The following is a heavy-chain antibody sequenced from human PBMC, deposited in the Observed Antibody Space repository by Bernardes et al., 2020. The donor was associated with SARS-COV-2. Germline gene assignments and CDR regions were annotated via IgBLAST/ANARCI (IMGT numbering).Heavy chain of an antibody. CDR1: GVTVTSNH. CDR3: ARDRGGDGYSHFDL. J-gene: IGHJ4*02. D-gene: IGHD5-18*01. V-gene: IGHV3-53*01. Sequence: GGSLRLSCAASGVTVTSNHMNWVRQAPGKGLEWISVIYRGGSAYYADSVRGRFTISRDNSANTAFLQMSSLRAEDTAVYYCARDRGGDGYSHFDLWGQGTLVTVSS. CDR2: IYRGGSA.